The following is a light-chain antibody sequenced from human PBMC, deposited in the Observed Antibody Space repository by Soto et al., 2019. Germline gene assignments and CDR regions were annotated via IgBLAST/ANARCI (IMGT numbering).Light chain of an antibody. CDR1: QSISSN. CDR2: GAS. CDR3: QQYNKWPFT. J-gene: IGKJ3*01. V-gene: IGKV3-15*01. Sequence: EIVMTQSPATLSVSPGERATLSCRASQSISSNLAWYQQKPGQAPRLLIYGASTRATGIPATFSGSGSGTEFTLTISSLQSEDFAVYYCQQYNKWPFTFGPGTKGDIK.